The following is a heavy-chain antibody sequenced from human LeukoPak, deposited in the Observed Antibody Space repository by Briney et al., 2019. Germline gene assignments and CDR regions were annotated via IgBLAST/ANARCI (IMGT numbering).Heavy chain of an antibody. Sequence: PGGSLRLSCAASGFTFSSYWMHWVRQAPGKGLVWDSRINSDGSSTSYADSVKGRFTISRDNAKNTLYLQMNSLRAEDMAVYYCARGGTSGSLIYWGQGTLVTVSS. CDR3: ARGGTSGSLIY. J-gene: IGHJ4*02. D-gene: IGHD1-26*01. V-gene: IGHV3-74*01. CDR1: GFTFSSYW. CDR2: INSDGSST.